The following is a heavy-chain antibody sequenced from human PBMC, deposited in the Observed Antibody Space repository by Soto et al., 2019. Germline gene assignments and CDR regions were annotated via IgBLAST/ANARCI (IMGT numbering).Heavy chain of an antibody. V-gene: IGHV4-34*01. J-gene: IGHJ4*02. CDR3: ARGLGHSSGWYY. D-gene: IGHD6-19*01. CDR2: INHSGST. Sequence: PSETLSLTCAVYGGSFSGYYWSWIRQPPGKGLEWIGEINHSGSTNYNPSLKSRVTISVDTSKNQFSLKLSSVTAADTAVYYCARGLGHSSGWYYWGQGTLVTVSS. CDR1: GGSFSGYY.